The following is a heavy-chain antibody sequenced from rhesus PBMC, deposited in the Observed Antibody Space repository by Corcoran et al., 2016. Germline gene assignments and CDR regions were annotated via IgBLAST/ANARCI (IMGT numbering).Heavy chain of an antibody. CDR3: ARDLEGLADY. J-gene: IGHJ4*01. CDR2: IRWSGGST. Sequence: EVQLVESGGGVVQPGGSLRLSCAASGFTFDDYAMHWVRQAPGKGLEWVSGIRWSGGSTYYADSVKGQFTISRDNAKNSLYLQMGSLRAEDTALYYCARDLEGLADYWGQGVLVTVSS. V-gene: IGHV3-201*01. CDR1: GFTFDDYA.